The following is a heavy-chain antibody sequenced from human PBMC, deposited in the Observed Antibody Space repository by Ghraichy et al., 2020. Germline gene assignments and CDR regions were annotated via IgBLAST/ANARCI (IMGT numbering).Heavy chain of an antibody. CDR3: ARVGYDFWSGYYTYFDY. CDR2: IKQDGSEK. Sequence: GGSLRLSCAASGFTFSSYWMSWVRQAPGKGLEWVANIKQDGSEKYYVDSVKGRFTISRDNAKNSLYLQMNSLRAEDTAVYYCARVGYDFWSGYYTYFDYCGQGNLVTVYS. J-gene: IGHJ4*02. D-gene: IGHD3-3*01. CDR1: GFTFSSYW. V-gene: IGHV3-7*01.